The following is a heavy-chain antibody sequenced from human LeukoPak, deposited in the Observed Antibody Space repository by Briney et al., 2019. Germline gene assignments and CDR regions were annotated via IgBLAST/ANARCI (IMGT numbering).Heavy chain of an antibody. D-gene: IGHD4-17*01. J-gene: IGHJ4*02. CDR2: IWSDSTNK. CDR3: ARDRLTTVTSFHFDY. Sequence: GGSLRLSCAASGFTFSTYAMHWVRQAPGKGLEWVAVIWSDSTNKYYADSVRGRFTISRDNSKNTLYLQMSSLRAEDTAMYYCARDRLTTVTSFHFDYWGQGTLVTVSS. V-gene: IGHV3-33*01. CDR1: GFTFSTYA.